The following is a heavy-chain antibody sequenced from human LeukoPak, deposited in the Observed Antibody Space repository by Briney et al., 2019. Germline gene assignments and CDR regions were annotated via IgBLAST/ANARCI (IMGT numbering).Heavy chain of an antibody. J-gene: IGHJ4*02. Sequence: SETLSLTCTVSGGSISSYYWSWIRQPPGKGLEWIGYIYYSGSTNYNPSLKSRVTISVDTSKNQFSLKLSSVTAADTAAYYCARGGRQYYGDFDYWGQGTLVTVSS. D-gene: IGHD4-17*01. V-gene: IGHV4-59*01. CDR2: IYYSGST. CDR3: ARGGRQYYGDFDY. CDR1: GGSISSYY.